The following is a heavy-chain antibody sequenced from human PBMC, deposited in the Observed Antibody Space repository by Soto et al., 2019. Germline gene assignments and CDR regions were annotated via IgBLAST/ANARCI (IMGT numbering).Heavy chain of an antibody. CDR2: ITSSGSTI. D-gene: IGHD3-16*01. V-gene: IGHV3-11*04. CDR3: ARDWSYALNY. J-gene: IGHJ4*02. Sequence: GGSLRLSCAASGFTFSDYYMSWIRQAPGKGLEWVSYITSSGSTIYYADSVKGRFTISRDNAKNTVYLQMNSLRAEGTAVYYCARDWSYALNYWGQGSLVTVSS. CDR1: GFTFSDYY.